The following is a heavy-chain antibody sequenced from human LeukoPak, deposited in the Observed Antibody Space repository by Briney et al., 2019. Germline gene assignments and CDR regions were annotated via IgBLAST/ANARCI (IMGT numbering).Heavy chain of an antibody. CDR1: GGSISSGGYY. CDR2: IYSSGST. Sequence: SETLSLTCTVSGGSISSGGYYWSWIRQHPGKGLESIGYIYSSGSTYYNPSLKSRVTISVDTSKNQFSLKLSSVTAADTAVYYCARGNYDSSGYYYAHAFDIWGQGTMVTVSS. CDR3: ARGNYDSSGYYYAHAFDI. J-gene: IGHJ3*02. V-gene: IGHV4-31*03. D-gene: IGHD3-22*01.